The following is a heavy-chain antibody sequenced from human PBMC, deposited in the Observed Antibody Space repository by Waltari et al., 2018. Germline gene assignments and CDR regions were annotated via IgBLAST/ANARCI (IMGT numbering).Heavy chain of an antibody. D-gene: IGHD6-19*01. Sequence: QLQESGPGLVKPSETLSLTCTVSGGSVTSSTYYWGWIRQPPGRGLGWIGSSYDSGSAYYNPSLKSRVSISVDTSKNQVSLKVTSVTAADTAVYYCARHPEFSSGRSFYWGLGTLVTVSS. CDR3: ARHPEFSSGRSFY. CDR2: SYDSGSA. J-gene: IGHJ4*02. CDR1: GGSVTSSTYY. V-gene: IGHV4-39*01.